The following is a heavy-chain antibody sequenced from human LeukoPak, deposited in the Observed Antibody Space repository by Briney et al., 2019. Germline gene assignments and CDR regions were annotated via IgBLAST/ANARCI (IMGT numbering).Heavy chain of an antibody. D-gene: IGHD1-26*01. CDR2: IYYDGSNI. Sequence: AGGSLRLSCAASEFTFTTYGMHWVRQAPGKGLEWVAFIYYDGSNIYYADYVKGRFTISRDNAKNTLYLQMNSLRVEDTAVYYCARGGGGSYGGDLGYWGQGTLVTVSS. CDR3: ARGGGGSYGGDLGY. CDR1: EFTFTTYG. V-gene: IGHV3-33*01. J-gene: IGHJ4*02.